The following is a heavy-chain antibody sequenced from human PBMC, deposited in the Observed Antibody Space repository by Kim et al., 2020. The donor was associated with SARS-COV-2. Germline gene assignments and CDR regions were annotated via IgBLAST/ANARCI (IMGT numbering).Heavy chain of an antibody. CDR2: ISGDGGST. J-gene: IGHJ4*02. CDR3: AKDSIPYYAIAAAGTGGFDY. V-gene: IGHV3-43*02. Sequence: GGSLRLSCAASGFTFDDYAMHWVRQAPGKGLEWVSLISGDGGSTYYADSVKGRFTISRDNSKNSLYLQMNSLRTEDTALYYCAKDSIPYYAIAAAGTGGFDYWGQGTLVTVSS. D-gene: IGHD6-13*01. CDR1: GFTFDDYA.